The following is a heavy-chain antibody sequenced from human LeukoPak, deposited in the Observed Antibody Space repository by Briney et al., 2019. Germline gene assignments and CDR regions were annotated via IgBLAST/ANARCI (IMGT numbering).Heavy chain of an antibody. CDR1: GYTFTSYG. Sequence: ASVTVSCKASGYTFTSYGISWVRQAPGQGLEWMGWISAYNGNTNYAQKLQGRVTMTTDTSTSTAYMELRSLRSDDTAVYYCARSVGYSGYDYYYYGMDVWGQGTTVTVSS. CDR3: ARSVGYSGYDYYYYGMDV. V-gene: IGHV1-18*01. D-gene: IGHD5-12*01. J-gene: IGHJ6*02. CDR2: ISAYNGNT.